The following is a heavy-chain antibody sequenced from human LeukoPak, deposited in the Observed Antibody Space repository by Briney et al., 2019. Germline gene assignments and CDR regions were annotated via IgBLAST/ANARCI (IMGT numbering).Heavy chain of an antibody. CDR1: GYTFTGYV. J-gene: IGHJ3*02. CDR3: AKDQCNHYDSSGYWLGAFDI. Sequence: ASVKVSCKASGYTFTGYVLHWVRQAPGQGLEWMGWINPNSGGANYAHNLQGRVTMTRDTSISTAYMELIRLRSDDTAVYYCAKDQCNHYDSSGYWLGAFDIWGQGTMVTVSS. V-gene: IGHV1-2*07. CDR2: INPNSGGA. D-gene: IGHD3-22*01.